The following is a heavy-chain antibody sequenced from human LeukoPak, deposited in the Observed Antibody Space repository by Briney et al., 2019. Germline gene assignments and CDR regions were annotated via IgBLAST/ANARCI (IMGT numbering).Heavy chain of an antibody. Sequence: SETLSLTCAVYGGSFSGYYWSWIRQPPGKGLEWIGEINHSGSTNYNPSLKSRVTISVDTSKNQFSLKLSSVTAADTAVYYCARGGPDIVVVVAASGYFDYWGQGTLVTVSS. CDR2: INHSGST. CDR3: ARGGPDIVVVVAASGYFDY. CDR1: GGSFSGYY. J-gene: IGHJ4*02. D-gene: IGHD2-15*01. V-gene: IGHV4-34*01.